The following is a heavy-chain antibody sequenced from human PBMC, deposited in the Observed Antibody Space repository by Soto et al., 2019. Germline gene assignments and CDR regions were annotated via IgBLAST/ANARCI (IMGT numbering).Heavy chain of an antibody. CDR1: GFTFSSYA. CDR2: ISYDGSNK. J-gene: IGHJ6*02. CDR3: ARVSITFGGVIALPYGMDV. Sequence: GGSLRLSCAASGFTFSSYAMHWVRQAPGKGLEWVAVISYDGSNKYYADSVKGRFTISRDNSKNTLYLQMNSLRAEDTAVYYCARVSITFGGVIALPYGMDVRGQGTTVTVSS. D-gene: IGHD3-16*02. V-gene: IGHV3-30-3*01.